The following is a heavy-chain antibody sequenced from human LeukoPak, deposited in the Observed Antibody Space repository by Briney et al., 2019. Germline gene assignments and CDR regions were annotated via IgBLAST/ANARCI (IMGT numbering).Heavy chain of an antibody. CDR2: IGGGGTP. CDR1: GFTFSSYD. J-gene: IGHJ4*02. V-gene: IGHV3-23*01. Sequence: GGSLRLPCAASGFTFSSYDMSWVRQAPGRGLEWASAIGGGGTPYYADSAKGRFTISRDNSKNTLYLQMNSLRAEDTAVYYCAKDDHGGSGWRDYFDQWGQGTLVTVSS. D-gene: IGHD6-19*01. CDR3: AKDDHGGSGWRDYFDQ.